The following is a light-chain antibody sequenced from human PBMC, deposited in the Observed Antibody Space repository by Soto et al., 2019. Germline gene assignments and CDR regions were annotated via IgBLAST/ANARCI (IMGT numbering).Light chain of an antibody. J-gene: IGLJ3*02. CDR3: QSYDSSLSGSGV. CDR2: GDN. CDR1: SSNIGAGYD. V-gene: IGLV1-40*01. Sequence: QSALTQPPSVSGAPGQRVTISCTGNSSNIGAGYDVHWYQQLPGTAPKLLIYGDNNRPSGVPDRFSGSKSGTSASLAITGLQAEDEADYYCQSYDSSLSGSGVFGGGTKLTVL.